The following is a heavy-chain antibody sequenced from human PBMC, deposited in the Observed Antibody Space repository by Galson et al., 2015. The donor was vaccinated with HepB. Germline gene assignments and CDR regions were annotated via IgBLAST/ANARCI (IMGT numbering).Heavy chain of an antibody. CDR3: ARLQLRYFDWSINNWFDP. CDR1: GGTFSSYA. Sequence: SGGTFSSYAISWVRQAPGQGLEWMGGIIPIFGTANYAQKFQGRVTITADESTSTAYMELSSLRSEDTAVYYCARLQLRYFDWSINNWFDPWGQGTLVTVSS. V-gene: IGHV1-69*01. D-gene: IGHD3-9*01. CDR2: IIPIFGTA. J-gene: IGHJ5*02.